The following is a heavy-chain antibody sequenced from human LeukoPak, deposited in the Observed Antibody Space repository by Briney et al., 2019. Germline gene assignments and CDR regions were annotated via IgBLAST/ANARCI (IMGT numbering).Heavy chain of an antibody. D-gene: IGHD3-10*01. CDR3: ARGMGYYYGSGMGSGMDV. CDR1: GGSISSHY. CDR2: IYYSGST. Sequence: SSETLSLTCTVSGGSISSHYWSWIRQPPGKGLEWIGYIYYSGSTNYNPSLKSRVTISVDTSKNQFSLKLSSVTAADTAVYYCARGMGYYYGSGMGSGMDVWGQGTTVTVSS. J-gene: IGHJ6*02. V-gene: IGHV4-59*11.